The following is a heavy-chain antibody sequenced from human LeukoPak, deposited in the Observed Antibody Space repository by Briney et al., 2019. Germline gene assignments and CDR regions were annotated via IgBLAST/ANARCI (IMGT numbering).Heavy chain of an antibody. V-gene: IGHV3-23*01. D-gene: IGHD3-16*02. Sequence: GGSLRLSCAASGFTFRDSAMSWVRQAPGKGLEWVSLISFSGGNTYYTDSVKGRFTISRDNSKGTMYLQMNSLRAADTAIYYCARDIELSTWGLGTMVTVSS. CDR3: ARDIELST. CDR2: ISFSGGNT. J-gene: IGHJ3*01. CDR1: GFTFRDSA.